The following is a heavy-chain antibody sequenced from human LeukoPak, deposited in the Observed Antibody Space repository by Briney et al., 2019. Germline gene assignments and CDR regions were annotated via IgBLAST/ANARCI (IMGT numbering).Heavy chain of an antibody. CDR3: ARSDHNSWNAFDI. V-gene: IGHV1-8*03. CDR1: GYTFGSDD. Sequence: ASVKVSCKASGYTFGSDDINWVRQATGQGLEWMGWINPNNGNLGYAQKFQGRVTITRNTPISTAYVELSSLTSEDTVVYYCARSDHNSWNAFDIWGQGTMVTVSS. CDR2: INPNNGNL. J-gene: IGHJ3*02. D-gene: IGHD1-26*01.